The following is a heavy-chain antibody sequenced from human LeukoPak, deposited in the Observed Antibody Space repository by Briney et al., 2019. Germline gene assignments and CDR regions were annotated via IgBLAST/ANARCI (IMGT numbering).Heavy chain of an antibody. CDR3: ARGTPYDSSGYYPDY. J-gene: IGHJ4*02. CDR1: GYTFTGYY. D-gene: IGHD3-22*01. V-gene: IGHV1-2*06. Sequence: ASVKVSCKASGYTFTGYYIHWVRQARGQGLEWMGRINPNSGGTNYAQKFQGRVTMTRDTSISTAYMELRRLRSDDTAVYYCARGTPYDSSGYYPDYWGQGTLVTVSS. CDR2: INPNSGGT.